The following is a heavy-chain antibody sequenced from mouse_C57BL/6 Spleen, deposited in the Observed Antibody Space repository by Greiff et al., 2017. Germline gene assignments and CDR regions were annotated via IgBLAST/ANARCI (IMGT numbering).Heavy chain of an antibody. D-gene: IGHD1-1*01. V-gene: IGHV1-19*01. CDR1: GYTFTDYY. J-gene: IGHJ4*01. CDR3: ERRITTVVATGINYAMDY. CDR2: INPYNGGT. Sequence: VQLKESGPVLVKPGASVTMSCKASGYTFTDYYMNWVQQSHGKSLEWIGVINPYNGGTSYNQKFKGKATLTVDKSSSTAYMELNSLTSEDSAVYYCERRITTVVATGINYAMDYWGQGTSVTVSS.